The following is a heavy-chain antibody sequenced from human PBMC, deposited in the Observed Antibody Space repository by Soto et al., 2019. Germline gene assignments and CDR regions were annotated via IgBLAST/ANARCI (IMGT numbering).Heavy chain of an antibody. V-gene: IGHV3-23*01. D-gene: IGHD3-22*01. J-gene: IGHJ4*02. CDR3: AKDQSNSNPLYYFDF. CDR2: MSRTGDNT. Sequence: PGGSLRLSCEVSGFTFSIYAMTWVRQSPGKGLEWVSSMSRTGDNTYYADSVKGRFTISRDNSKNTLYLQMNSLRAEDTAIYYCAKDQSNSNPLYYFDFWGPGTLVTVSS. CDR1: GFTFSIYA.